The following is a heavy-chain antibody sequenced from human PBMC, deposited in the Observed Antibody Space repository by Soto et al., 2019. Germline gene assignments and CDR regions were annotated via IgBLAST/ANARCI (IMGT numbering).Heavy chain of an antibody. V-gene: IGHV3-30*03. D-gene: IGHD4-17*01. CDR2: ISYDGSDK. CDR3: ASPRDYCDRQGFDY. Sequence: QVQLVESGGGVVQPGRSLRLSCAASGFTFSNYGMHWVRQAPGKGLEWVAVISYDGSDKYYAGSVKGRFTISRDNSKNTLYLQMNSLRAEDTAVYYCASPRDYCDRQGFDYWGQGTLVTVSS. CDR1: GFTFSNYG. J-gene: IGHJ4*02.